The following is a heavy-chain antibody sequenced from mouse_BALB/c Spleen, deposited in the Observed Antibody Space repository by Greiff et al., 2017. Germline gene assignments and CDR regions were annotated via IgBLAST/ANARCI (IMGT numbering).Heavy chain of an antibody. CDR2: IDPENGDT. Sequence: EVKLQESGAELVRSGASVKLSCTASGFNIKDYYMHWVKQRPEQGLEWIGWIDPENGDTEYAPKFQGKATMTADTSSNTAYLQLSSLTSEDTAVYYCNVPSEGFDYWGQGTTLTVSS. CDR1: GFNIKDYY. V-gene: IGHV14-4*02. J-gene: IGHJ2*01. CDR3: NVPSEGFDY.